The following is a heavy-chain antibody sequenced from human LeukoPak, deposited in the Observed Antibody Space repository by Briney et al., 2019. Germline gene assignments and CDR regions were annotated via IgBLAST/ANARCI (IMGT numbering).Heavy chain of an antibody. CDR1: GFTFSSYW. CDR3: ARGHRIITGNSYYFDY. Sequence: GGSLRLSCAASGFTFSSYWMSWVRQAPGKGLEWVANIKQDGSEKYYVDSVKGRFTISRDNAKNSLYLQMNSLRAGDTAVYYCARGHRIITGNSYYFDYWGQGTLVTVSS. D-gene: IGHD1-20*01. CDR2: IKQDGSEK. J-gene: IGHJ4*02. V-gene: IGHV3-7*01.